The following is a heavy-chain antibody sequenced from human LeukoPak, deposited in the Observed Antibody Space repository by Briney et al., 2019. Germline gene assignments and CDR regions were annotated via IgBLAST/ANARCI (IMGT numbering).Heavy chain of an antibody. CDR3: ARDSMTTVTTYTFGDY. Sequence: GTLRLSCAASGFTFSSYAMHWVRQAPGKGLEYVSSISTNGGSTYCANSVKGRFTISRDNSKNMLYLLMGSLRAEDMAVYYCARDSMTTVTTYTFGDYWGQGTLVTV. J-gene: IGHJ4*02. CDR1: GFTFSSYA. V-gene: IGHV3-64*01. D-gene: IGHD4-17*01. CDR2: ISTNGGST.